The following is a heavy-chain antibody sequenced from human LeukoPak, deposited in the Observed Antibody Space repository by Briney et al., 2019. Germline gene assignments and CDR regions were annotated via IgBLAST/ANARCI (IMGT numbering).Heavy chain of an antibody. V-gene: IGHV4-4*02. D-gene: IGHD6-19*01. CDR3: ARVRIAVDEVYFDY. Sequence: SETLSLTCAVSGGSISSSNWWSWVRPPPGKGLEWIGEIYHSGSTNYNPSLKSRVTISVDKYKNQFSLKLSSVTAADTAVYYCARVRIAVDEVYFDYWGQGTLVTVSS. CDR2: IYHSGST. J-gene: IGHJ4*02. CDR1: GGSISSSNW.